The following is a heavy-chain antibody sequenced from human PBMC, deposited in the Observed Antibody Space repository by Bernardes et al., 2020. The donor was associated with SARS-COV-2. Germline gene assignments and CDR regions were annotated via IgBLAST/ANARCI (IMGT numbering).Heavy chain of an antibody. CDR3: AKGHLGELSLFFH. J-gene: IGHJ4*02. CDR2: ISGSGGST. Sequence: GGSLRLCCAASGFSFSNFPMSWVRQAPGKGLEWVSGISGSGGSTYYADSVKGRFTISRDNSKNTLYLQMNNLRAEDTAVYYCAKGHLGELSLFFHWGQGTLVTVSS. D-gene: IGHD3-16*02. CDR1: GFSFSNFP. V-gene: IGHV3-23*01.